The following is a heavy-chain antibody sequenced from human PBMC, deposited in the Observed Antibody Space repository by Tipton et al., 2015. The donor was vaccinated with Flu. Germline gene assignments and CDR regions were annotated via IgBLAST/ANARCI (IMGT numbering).Heavy chain of an antibody. D-gene: IGHD4-17*01. CDR2: IYYSGST. V-gene: IGHV4-59*01. CDR3: ARDPYGDYGMDV. J-gene: IGHJ6*02. CDR1: GGSISSYY. Sequence: TLSLTCTVSGGSISSYYWSWIRQPPGKGLEWIGYIYYSGSTNYNPSLKSRVTISVDTSKKQFPLKLSSVTAADTAVYYCARDPYGDYGMDVWGQGTTVTVSS.